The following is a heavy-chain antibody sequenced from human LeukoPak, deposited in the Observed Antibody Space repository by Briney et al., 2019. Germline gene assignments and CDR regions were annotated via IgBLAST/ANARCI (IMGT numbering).Heavy chain of an antibody. D-gene: IGHD3-10*01. CDR3: ARLHRGDDAFDI. V-gene: IGHV4-59*08. J-gene: IGHJ3*02. CDR2: IYNSGST. Sequence: PSETLSLTCSVSGGSISSYYWSWIRQPPGKALEWIGYIYNSGSTNYNPSLKSRVTISVDTSKNHLSLKLSSVTAADTAVYYCARLHRGDDAFDIWGQGTMVTVSS. CDR1: GGSISSYY.